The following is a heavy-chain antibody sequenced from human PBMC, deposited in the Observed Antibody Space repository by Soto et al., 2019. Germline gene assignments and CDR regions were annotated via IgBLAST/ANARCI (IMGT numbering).Heavy chain of an antibody. D-gene: IGHD1-20*01. Sequence: SETLSLTCTVSGGSISSYFWSWIRQPPGKGLEWIGYIHDSEPTNYNPSLKSRVTMSLDTSKNQLSLRLTSVTAADTAVYYCARGSSNWSGIFDFWGQGILVTVSS. CDR2: IHDSEPT. CDR3: ARGSSNWSGIFDF. J-gene: IGHJ4*02. V-gene: IGHV4-59*01. CDR1: GGSISSYF.